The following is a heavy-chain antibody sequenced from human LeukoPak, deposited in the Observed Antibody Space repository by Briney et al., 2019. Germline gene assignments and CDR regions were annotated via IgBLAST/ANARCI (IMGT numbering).Heavy chain of an antibody. CDR1: GFTFCSYA. CDR2: ISYDGSNI. J-gene: IGHJ4*02. Sequence: GGSLRLSCAASGFTFCSYAMHWVREAPGKGLEWVAVISYDGSNIYYTDTVKGRFTISRDNSKNPLYLQMNSLRAEDTAVYYCARGGGGTYCSSTSCPGGLDYWGQGTLVTVSS. CDR3: ARGGGGTYCSSTSCPGGLDY. D-gene: IGHD2-2*01. V-gene: IGHV3-30*04.